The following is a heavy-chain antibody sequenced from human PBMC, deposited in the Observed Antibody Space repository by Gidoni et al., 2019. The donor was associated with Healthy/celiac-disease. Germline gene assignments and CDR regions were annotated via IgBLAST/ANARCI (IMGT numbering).Heavy chain of an antibody. Sequence: EVQLVESGGGVVRPGGSLRLPCAASGFTFDDYGMSWVRQAPGKGLEWVSGINWNGGSTGYADSVKGRFTIDRDNAKNSLYLQMNSLRAEDTALYYCARDSAPYCSSTSCYSGIDPWGQGTLVTVSS. J-gene: IGHJ5*02. D-gene: IGHD2-2*01. CDR1: GFTFDDYG. V-gene: IGHV3-20*04. CDR3: ARDSAPYCSSTSCYSGIDP. CDR2: INWNGGST.